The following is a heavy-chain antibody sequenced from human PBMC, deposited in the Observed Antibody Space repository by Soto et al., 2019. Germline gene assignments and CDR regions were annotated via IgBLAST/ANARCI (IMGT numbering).Heavy chain of an antibody. J-gene: IGHJ3*02. Sequence: QVQLVESGGGVVQPGRSLRLSCAASGFTFSSYGMHWVRQAPGKGLEWVAVISYDGSNKYYADSVKGRFTISRDNSKNTLYLQMNSLRAEDTAVYYCAKRDFTGEYSGADAFDIWGQGTMVTVSS. CDR2: ISYDGSNK. CDR1: GFTFSSYG. CDR3: AKRDFTGEYSGADAFDI. V-gene: IGHV3-30*18. D-gene: IGHD5-12*01.